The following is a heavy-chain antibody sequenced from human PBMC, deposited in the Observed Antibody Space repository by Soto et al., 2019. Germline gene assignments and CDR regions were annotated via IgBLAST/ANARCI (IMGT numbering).Heavy chain of an antibody. CDR3: VRVVAIPGYPDN. CDR2: IVPIVDTS. Sequence: SVKVSCKTSGGTFSSYDISWVRQAPGQGLEWMGGIVPIVDTSTYAQKFQGRVTITADESTSTVYMELSSLRSDDTAVYYCVRVVAIPGYPDNWGQGTLVTVSS. V-gene: IGHV1-69*13. CDR1: GGTFSSYD. J-gene: IGHJ4*02. D-gene: IGHD5-12*01.